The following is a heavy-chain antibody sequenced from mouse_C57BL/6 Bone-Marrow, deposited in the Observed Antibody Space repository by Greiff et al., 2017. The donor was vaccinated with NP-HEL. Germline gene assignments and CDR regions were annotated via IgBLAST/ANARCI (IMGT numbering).Heavy chain of an antibody. V-gene: IGHV1-72*01. CDR1: GYTFTNYW. CDR3: ARYYYGSGYFDY. D-gene: IGHD1-1*01. J-gene: IGHJ2*01. Sequence: QVQLKQPGAELVKPGASVKLSCKASGYTFTNYWMHWVKQRPGRGLEWIGRIDPTSGGTKYNEKFKSKATLTVDKPSSTAYMQLSSLTSEDSAVYYCARYYYGSGYFDYWGQGTTLTVSS. CDR2: IDPTSGGT.